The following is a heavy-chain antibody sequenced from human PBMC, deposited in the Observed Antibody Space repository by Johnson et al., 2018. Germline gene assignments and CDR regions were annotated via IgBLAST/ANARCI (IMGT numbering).Heavy chain of an antibody. CDR1: GFTFDDYA. D-gene: IGHD3-10*01. Sequence: VQLVQSGGGLVQXGRSXRLXCAASGFTFDDYAMHWVRPAPGKGLAWVSGISWDSGSIGYADSVKGRFPISRDNAKNSLYLQMNSLRSEDTAVYYCARDGERGLVPFYAFDIWGQGTMVTVSS. CDR3: ARDGERGLVPFYAFDI. V-gene: IGHV3-9*01. J-gene: IGHJ3*02. CDR2: ISWDSGSI.